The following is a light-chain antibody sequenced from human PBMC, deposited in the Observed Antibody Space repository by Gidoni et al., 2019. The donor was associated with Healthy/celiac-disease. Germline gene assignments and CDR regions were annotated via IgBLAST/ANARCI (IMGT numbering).Light chain of an antibody. CDR3: QAWDSSTSRVV. CDR1: KLGDKY. Sequence: SSELTQPPSGSVSPGQTASITCAGDKLGDKYACWYQQKPGQSPVLVIYQDSKRPSGIPERFSGSNSGNPATLTISGTQAMDEADYYCQAWDSSTSRVVFGGGTKLTVL. J-gene: IGLJ2*01. CDR2: QDS. V-gene: IGLV3-1*01.